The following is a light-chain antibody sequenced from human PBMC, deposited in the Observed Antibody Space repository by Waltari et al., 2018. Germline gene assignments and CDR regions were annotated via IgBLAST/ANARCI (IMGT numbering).Light chain of an antibody. V-gene: IGKV1D-12*01. Sequence: DIQMTQSPSSVSASVGDTVTITCRASQDISNQLTWYQQKPGKSPKFLIYDASTLESGVPSRFNGSGSGTDFTLTVRSLQPEDFATYYCQETNTFPITFGQGTRLEIK. CDR2: DAS. CDR1: QDISNQ. CDR3: QETNTFPIT. J-gene: IGKJ5*01.